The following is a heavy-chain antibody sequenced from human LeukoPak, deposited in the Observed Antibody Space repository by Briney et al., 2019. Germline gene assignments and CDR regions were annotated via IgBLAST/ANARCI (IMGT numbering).Heavy chain of an antibody. CDR3: ARGRQIGSTWYKYLDH. Sequence: ASVKVSCKASGYTFTGHYIHWVRQSPGQGLEWIGWINTYNSRAHLAQKFQGRVTLTRDASISTAYMDLSSLKSDDTAIFYCARGRQIGSTWYKYLDHWGQGTLVTVSS. D-gene: IGHD6-13*01. CDR1: GYTFTGHY. J-gene: IGHJ4*02. V-gene: IGHV1-2*02. CDR2: INTYNSRA.